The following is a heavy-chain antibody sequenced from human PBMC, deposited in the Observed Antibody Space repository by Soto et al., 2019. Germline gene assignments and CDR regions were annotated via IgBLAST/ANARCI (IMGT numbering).Heavy chain of an antibody. CDR3: AKDMYYDSSGYSDY. CDR2: ISYDGSNK. CDR1: GFTFSSYG. V-gene: IGHV3-30*18. Sequence: GGSLRLSCAASGFTFSSYGMHWVRQAPGKGLEWVAVISYDGSNKYYADSVKGRFTISRDNSKNTLYLQMNSLRAEDTAVYYCAKDMYYDSSGYSDYWGQGTLVTVSS. D-gene: IGHD3-22*01. J-gene: IGHJ4*02.